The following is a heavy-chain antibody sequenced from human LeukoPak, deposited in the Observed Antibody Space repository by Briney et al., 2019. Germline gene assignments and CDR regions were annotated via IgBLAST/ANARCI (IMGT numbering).Heavy chain of an antibody. Sequence: PGGSLRLSCAASGFTFDDYAMHWVRQAPGKGLEWVSGISWNSGSIGYADSVKGRFTISRDNAKNSLYLQMNSLRAEDTALYYCAKDMERSGSYLIDYWGQGTLVTVSS. V-gene: IGHV3-9*01. CDR2: ISWNSGSI. CDR1: GFTFDDYA. CDR3: AKDMERSGSYLIDY. J-gene: IGHJ4*02. D-gene: IGHD3-10*01.